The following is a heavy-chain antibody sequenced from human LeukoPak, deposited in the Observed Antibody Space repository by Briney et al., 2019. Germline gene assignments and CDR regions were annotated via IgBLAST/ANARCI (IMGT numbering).Heavy chain of an antibody. CDR1: GFTFNNFG. CDR3: AKDYLGSSWSLGT. Sequence: PGGSLRLSCAASGFTFNNFGIHWVRQAPGKGLEWVTFISHDGSKKYYRDSAKGRFTISRDNSRNTLSLQMNSLRPEDTAVYHCAKDYLGSSWSLGTWGRGTLVTVSS. J-gene: IGHJ4*02. D-gene: IGHD6-13*01. CDR2: ISHDGSKK. V-gene: IGHV3-30*18.